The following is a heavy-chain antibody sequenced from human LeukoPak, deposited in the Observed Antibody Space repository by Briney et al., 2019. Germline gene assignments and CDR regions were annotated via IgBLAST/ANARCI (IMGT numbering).Heavy chain of an antibody. CDR1: GFTLSSHS. V-gene: IGHV3-21*01. Sequence: GGSLRLSCAASGFTLSSHSINWVRQAPGKGLEWVSSISGSGSYIYYADSVKGRFTISRDNAKNSLFLQMNSLRAEDTAVYYCARSKTFSGSYRYYGMDVWGQGTTVTVSS. J-gene: IGHJ6*02. D-gene: IGHD1-26*01. CDR3: ARSKTFSGSYRYYGMDV. CDR2: ISGSGSYI.